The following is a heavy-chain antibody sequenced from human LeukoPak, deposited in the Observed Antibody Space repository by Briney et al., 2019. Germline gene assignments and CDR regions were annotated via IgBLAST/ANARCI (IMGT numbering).Heavy chain of an antibody. CDR3: ARLAYYFDY. CDR2: IISSSSTI. V-gene: IGHV3-48*01. D-gene: IGHD2-15*01. J-gene: IGHJ4*02. CDR1: GFTFSSYS. Sequence: GGSLRLSCAASGFTFSSYSMNWVRQAPGKGLEWVSYIISSSSTIYYADSVKGRFTISRDNAKNSLYLQMNSLRAEDTAVYYCARLAYYFDYWGQGTLVTVSS.